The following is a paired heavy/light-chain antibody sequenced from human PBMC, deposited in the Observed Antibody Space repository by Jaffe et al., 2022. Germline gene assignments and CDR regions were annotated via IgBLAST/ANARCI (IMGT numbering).Light chain of an antibody. Sequence: EIVLTQSPATLSLSPGERATLSCRASQSVSSYLAWYQQKPGQAPRLLIYDASNRATGIPARFSGSGSGTDFTLTISSLEPEDFAVYYCQQRSNWPSYTFGQGTKLEIK. V-gene: IGKV3-11*01. CDR2: DAS. J-gene: IGKJ2*01. CDR3: QQRSNWPSYT. CDR1: QSVSSY.
Heavy chain of an antibody. CDR1: GFTFSSYA. Sequence: EVQLLESGGGLVQPGGSLRLSCAASGFTFSSYAMSWVRQAPGKGLEWVSAISGSGGSTYYADSVKGRFTISRDNSKNTLYLQMNSLRAEDTAVYYCAKDLRGERGEYYDFWSGYYGDYYYYYMDVWGKGTTVTVSS. V-gene: IGHV3-23*01. CDR2: ISGSGGST. D-gene: IGHD3-3*01. CDR3: AKDLRGERGEYYDFWSGYYGDYYYYYMDV. J-gene: IGHJ6*03.